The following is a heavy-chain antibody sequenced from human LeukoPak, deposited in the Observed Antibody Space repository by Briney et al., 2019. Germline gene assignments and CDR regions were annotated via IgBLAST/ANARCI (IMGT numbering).Heavy chain of an antibody. CDR1: GFTLSYYW. J-gene: IGHJ2*01. V-gene: IGHV3-74*01. D-gene: IGHD7-27*01. CDR2: INSDGSST. Sequence: PGGSLRLSCAASGFTLSYYWMHWVRQAPGKGLLWVSHINSDGSSTNYADSVKGRFTISRDNAKNTLYLQMNSLRAEDTAVYYCAREAGTGERWYFDLWGRGTLVTVSS. CDR3: AREAGTGERWYFDL.